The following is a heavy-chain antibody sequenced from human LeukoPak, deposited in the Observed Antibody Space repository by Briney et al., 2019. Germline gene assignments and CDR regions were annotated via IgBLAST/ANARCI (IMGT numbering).Heavy chain of an antibody. CDR1: GFMFSRNW. J-gene: IGHJ4*02. CDR2: IKEDGTET. CDR3: ARDYYDSSHIDY. V-gene: IGHV3-7*01. D-gene: IGHD3-22*01. Sequence: GGSLRLSCAASGFMFSRNWMSWVRLAPGKGLEWVANIKEDGTETYYVDSVKGRFTISRDNAKNSLYLQMNSLRAEDTAVYYCARDYYDSSHIDYWGQGTLVTVSS.